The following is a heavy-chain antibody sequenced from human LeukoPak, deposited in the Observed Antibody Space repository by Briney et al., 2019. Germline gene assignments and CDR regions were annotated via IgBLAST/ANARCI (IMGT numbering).Heavy chain of an antibody. CDR1: GGSISSYY. CDR2: IYYSGST. D-gene: IGHD2-2*02. CDR3: ARFQVPAAIFDY. V-gene: IGHV4-59*01. Sequence: SETLSLTCTVSGGSISSYYWSWIRQPPGKGLEWIGYIYYSGSTNYHPSLKSRVTISVDTSKNQFSLKLSSVTAADTAVYYCARFQVPAAIFDYWGQGTLVTVSS. J-gene: IGHJ4*02.